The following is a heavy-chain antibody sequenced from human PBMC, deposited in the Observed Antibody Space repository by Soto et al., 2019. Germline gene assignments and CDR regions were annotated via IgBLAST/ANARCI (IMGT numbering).Heavy chain of an antibody. Sequence: SVKVSCKASGGTFSSYAISWVRQAPGQGLEWMGGIIPIFGTANYAQKFQGRVTITADESTSTAYMELSSLRSEDTAVYYCARREDPNPARHEYCFDYWGQGTLVTVSS. J-gene: IGHJ4*02. CDR2: IIPIFGTA. CDR1: GGTFSSYA. V-gene: IGHV1-69*13. CDR3: ARREDPNPARHEYCFDY.